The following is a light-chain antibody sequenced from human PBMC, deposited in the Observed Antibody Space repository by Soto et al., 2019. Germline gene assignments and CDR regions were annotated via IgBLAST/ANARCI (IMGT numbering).Light chain of an antibody. CDR3: CSYAGSYTLV. V-gene: IGLV2-11*01. Sequence: QSALTQPRSVSGSPGQAVTISCSGSSSDVGGYNYVSWYQQHPGKVPKLIIYDVSKRPSGVPDRFSGSKSGNTASLTISGLQAEDEADYYCCSYAGSYTLVFGGGPTLTVL. CDR1: SSDVGGYNY. J-gene: IGLJ2*01. CDR2: DVS.